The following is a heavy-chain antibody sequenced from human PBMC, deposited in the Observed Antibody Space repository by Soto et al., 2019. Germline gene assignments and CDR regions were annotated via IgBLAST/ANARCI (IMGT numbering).Heavy chain of an antibody. Sequence: GASVKVSCKASGGTFSSYAISWVRQAPGQGLEWMGGIIPIFGTANYAQKFQGRVTITADESTSTAYMELSSLRSEDTAVYYCASFICGGDCDRKYYYYHYGMDVWGQGTTVTVSS. CDR2: IIPIFGTA. J-gene: IGHJ6*02. CDR3: ASFICGGDCDRKYYYYHYGMDV. D-gene: IGHD2-21*02. CDR1: GGTFSSYA. V-gene: IGHV1-69*13.